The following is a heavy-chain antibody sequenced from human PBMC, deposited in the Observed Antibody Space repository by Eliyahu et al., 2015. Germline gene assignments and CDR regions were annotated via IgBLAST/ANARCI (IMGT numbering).Heavy chain of an antibody. CDR1: GYSISSGSX. Sequence: QVXLQESGPGLVKPSETLSLXCTXSGYSISSGSXWGWIRPPPGXGLEWIGSIXHSGSTYYNPSLKSRVTISVDTSKNQFSLKLSSVTAADTAVYYCARGGYSSGWYMIGAFDIWGQGTMVTVSS. J-gene: IGHJ3*02. CDR3: ARGGYSSGWYMIGAFDI. D-gene: IGHD6-19*01. V-gene: IGHV4-38-2*02. CDR2: IXHSGST.